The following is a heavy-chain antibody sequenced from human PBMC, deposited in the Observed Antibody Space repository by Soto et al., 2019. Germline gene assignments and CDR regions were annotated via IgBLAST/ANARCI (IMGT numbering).Heavy chain of an antibody. D-gene: IGHD2-2*01. CDR2: ISAYNGNT. J-gene: IGHJ4*02. CDR3: ARDRTDIVVVPGGI. CDR1: GYTFTSYG. Sequence: ASVKVSCKASGYTFTSYGISWVRQAPGQGLEWMGWISAYNGNTNYAQKLQGRVTMTTDTSTSTAYMELRSLRSDDTAVYYCARDRTDIVVVPGGIWGQGTLVTVSS. V-gene: IGHV1-18*01.